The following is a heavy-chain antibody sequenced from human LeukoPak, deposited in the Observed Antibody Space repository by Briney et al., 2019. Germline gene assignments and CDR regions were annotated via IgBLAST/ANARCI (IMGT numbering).Heavy chain of an antibody. V-gene: IGHV1-2*02. J-gene: IGHJ5*02. D-gene: IGHD6-13*01. Sequence: ASVKVSCKASGYTFTSYGISWVQQAPGQGLEWMGWINPNSGGTNYAQKFQGRVTMTRDTSISTAYMELSRLRSDDTAVYYCARDPQFSYSSSWYDHWGQGTLVTVSS. CDR1: GYTFTSYG. CDR3: ARDPQFSYSSSWYDH. CDR2: INPNSGGT.